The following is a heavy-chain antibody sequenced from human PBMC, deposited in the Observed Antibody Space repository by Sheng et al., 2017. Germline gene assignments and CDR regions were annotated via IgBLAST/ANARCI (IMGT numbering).Heavy chain of an antibody. V-gene: IGHV4-30-4*08. D-gene: IGHD5-12*01. CDR3: ARANRVSTVYYYYYMGV. J-gene: IGHJ6*03. CDR2: IYYSGST. Sequence: QVQLQESGPGLVKPSQTLSLTCTVSGGSISSGDYYWSWIRQTPGKGLEWIGYIYYSGSTYYNPSLKSRLIISVDTSKNQFSLKLSSVTAADTAVYYCARANRVSTVYYYYYMGVWAKGPRSPSP. CDR1: GGSISSGDYY.